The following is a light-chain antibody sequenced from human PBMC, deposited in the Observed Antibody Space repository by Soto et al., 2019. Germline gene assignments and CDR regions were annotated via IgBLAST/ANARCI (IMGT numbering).Light chain of an antibody. CDR2: DAS. CDR1: QSISNS. CDR3: QQYNNWPFT. J-gene: IGKJ5*01. Sequence: EIVLTQSPATLSLSPGERATLSCRASQSISNSLAWYQQKPGQAPRLLIYDASNRATGIPARFSGSGSGTDFTLTISSLEPEDFAVYYCQQYNNWPFTFGQGTRLEIK. V-gene: IGKV3-11*01.